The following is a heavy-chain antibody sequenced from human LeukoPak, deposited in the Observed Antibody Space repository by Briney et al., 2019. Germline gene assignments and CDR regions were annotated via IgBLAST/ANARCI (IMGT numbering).Heavy chain of an antibody. CDR3: ARSAAAYSSSWYVSFDY. D-gene: IGHD6-13*01. CDR2: IWYDGSNK. J-gene: IGHJ4*02. V-gene: IGHV3-33*08. CDR1: GFTFSSYA. Sequence: GGSLRLSCAASGFTFSSYAMSWVRQAPGKGLEWVAVIWYDGSNKYYADSVKGRFTISRDNSKNTLYLQMNSLRAEDTAVYYCARSAAAYSSSWYVSFDYWGQGTLVTVSS.